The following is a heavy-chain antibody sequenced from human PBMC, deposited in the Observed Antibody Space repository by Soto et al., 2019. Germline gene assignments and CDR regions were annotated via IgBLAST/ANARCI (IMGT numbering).Heavy chain of an antibody. V-gene: IGHV3-23*01. CDR2: ISGNGRNT. J-gene: IGHJ2*01. Sequence: EVQLLESGGGLIQPGGSLRLSCAASGFAFSGYAMSWVRQAPGKGLEWVSSISGNGRNTYYADSVKGRFTISRGNSKNTLFLQMNSLRAEDTAVFYCAKDYWCFDFWGRGTLVTVSS. CDR1: GFAFSGYA. CDR3: AKDYWCFDF.